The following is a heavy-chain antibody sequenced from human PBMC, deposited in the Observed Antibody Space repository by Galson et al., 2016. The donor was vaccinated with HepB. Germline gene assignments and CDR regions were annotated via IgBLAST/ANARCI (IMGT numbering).Heavy chain of an antibody. CDR3: ARDLGTSNWWGWFDP. D-gene: IGHD3-16*01. Sequence: SVKVSCKASGYSFTSNIVHWVRQAPGRGLEWTGWINPGDGKARYSQSLPGRLTITRETSANTVYMELSSLTSEDTAVYYCARDLGTSNWWGWFDPWGQGTLVTVSS. CDR1: GYSFTSNI. J-gene: IGHJ5*02. V-gene: IGHV1-3*01. CDR2: INPGDGKA.